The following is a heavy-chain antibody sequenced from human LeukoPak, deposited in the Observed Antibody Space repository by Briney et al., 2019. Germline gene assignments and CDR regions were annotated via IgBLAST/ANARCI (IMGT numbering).Heavy chain of an antibody. CDR2: IKEDGSEK. V-gene: IGHV3-7*03. CDR1: GFTFSNYW. Sequence: GGSLRLSCAASGFTFSNYWMSWVRQAPGKGLEWVANIKEDGSEKYYVDSVKGRFTISRDNAENSLYLQMNSLRVEDTALYYCARGKYPDNDDYMDVWGKGTTVTVSS. CDR3: ARGKYPDNDDYMDV. D-gene: IGHD1-1*01. J-gene: IGHJ6*03.